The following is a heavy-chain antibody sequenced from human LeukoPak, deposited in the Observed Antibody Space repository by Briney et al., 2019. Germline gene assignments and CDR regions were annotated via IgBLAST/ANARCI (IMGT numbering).Heavy chain of an antibody. CDR2: INHSGST. CDR3: ARYCSSTSCYAGGMDV. V-gene: IGHV4-34*01. D-gene: IGHD2-2*01. Sequence: KPSETLSLTCAVYGGSFSGYYWSWIRLPPGKGLEWIGEINHSGSTNYNPSLKSRVTISVDTSKNQFSLKLSSVTAADTAVYYCARYCSSTSCYAGGMDVWGQGTTVAVSS. J-gene: IGHJ6*02. CDR1: GGSFSGYY.